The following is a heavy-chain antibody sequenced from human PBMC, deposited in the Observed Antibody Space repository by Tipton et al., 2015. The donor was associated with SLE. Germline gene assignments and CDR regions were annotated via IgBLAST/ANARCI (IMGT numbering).Heavy chain of an antibody. J-gene: IGHJ6*03. D-gene: IGHD7-27*01. Sequence: TLSLTCTVSGGSISSSFSYWDWVRQPPGKGLDWIGGISYSGTTYYNPSLKSRLIISVDTSKNQFSLKLSSVTAADTAVYYCARERITNWGSAMDVWGKGTTVTVSS. CDR2: ISYSGTT. V-gene: IGHV4-39*02. CDR3: ARERITNWGSAMDV. CDR1: GGSISSSFSY.